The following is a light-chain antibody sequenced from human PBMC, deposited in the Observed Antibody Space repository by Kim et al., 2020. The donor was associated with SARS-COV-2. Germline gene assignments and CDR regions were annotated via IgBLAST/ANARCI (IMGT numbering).Light chain of an antibody. CDR3: NSYAGSTTWV. CDR2: EVS. Sequence: GQSVTSSCTGTSSDVGGYNYVSWYQQHPGKAPKLMIYEVSKRPSGVPARFSGSKSGNTASLTVSGLQAEDEADYYCNSYAGSTTWVFGGGTQLTVL. V-gene: IGLV2-8*01. J-gene: IGLJ3*02. CDR1: SSDVGGYNY.